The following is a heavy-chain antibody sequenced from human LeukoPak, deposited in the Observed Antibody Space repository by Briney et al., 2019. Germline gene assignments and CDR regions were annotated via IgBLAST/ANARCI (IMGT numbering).Heavy chain of an antibody. V-gene: IGHV4-61*01. D-gene: IGHD3-10*01. CDR3: ARRGGSGRSFDY. Sequence: SETLSLTCTVSGGSVSSGSYYWSWVRQPPGKGLEWIGYIYYSGSTNYNPSLKSRVTMSVDTSQNQFSLKLSSVTAADTAVYYCARRGGSGRSFDYWGQGTLVTISS. CDR2: IYYSGST. CDR1: GGSVSSGSYY. J-gene: IGHJ4*02.